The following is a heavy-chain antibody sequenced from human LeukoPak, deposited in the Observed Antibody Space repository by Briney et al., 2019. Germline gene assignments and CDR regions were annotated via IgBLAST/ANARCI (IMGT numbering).Heavy chain of an antibody. CDR2: IYYSWST. Sequence: SETLSLTCTVSGGSISSYYWSWIRQPPGKGLEWIGYIYYSWSTNYNPSLKSRVTISVDTSKNQFSLKLSSVTAADTAVYYCARGPTRDDAFDIWGQGTMVTVSS. CDR3: ARGPTRDDAFDI. V-gene: IGHV4-59*01. CDR1: GGSISSYY. J-gene: IGHJ3*02.